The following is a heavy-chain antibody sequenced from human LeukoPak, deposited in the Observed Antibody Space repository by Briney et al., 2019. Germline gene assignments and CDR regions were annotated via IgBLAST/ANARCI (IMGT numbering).Heavy chain of an antibody. J-gene: IGHJ4*02. CDR3: ASGNRLGYCTSISCYGLFDY. CDR1: GGSISSYY. Sequence: PSETLSLTCTVSGGSISSYYWSWIRQPPGKGLEWIGYIYYSGSTNYNPSLKSRVTISVDTSKNQFSLKLSSVTAADTAVYYCASGNRLGYCTSISCYGLFDYWGQGTLVTVSS. V-gene: IGHV4-59*08. CDR2: IYYSGST. D-gene: IGHD2-2*01.